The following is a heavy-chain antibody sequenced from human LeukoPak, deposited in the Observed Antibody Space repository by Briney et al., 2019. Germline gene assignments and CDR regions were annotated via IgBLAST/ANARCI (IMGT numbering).Heavy chain of an antibody. J-gene: IGHJ4*02. CDR1: GYTFTSYY. CDR2: INPSGGST. CDR3: AREPLRDFWSGYYTGPPFDY. D-gene: IGHD3-3*01. Sequence: ASVKVSCKASGYTFTSYYVHWVRQAPGQGLDWMGIINPSGGSTTYAQKFQGRVTMTRDTSTSTVYMELSSLRSEDTAVYYCAREPLRDFWSGYYTGPPFDYWGQGTLVTVSS. V-gene: IGHV1-46*01.